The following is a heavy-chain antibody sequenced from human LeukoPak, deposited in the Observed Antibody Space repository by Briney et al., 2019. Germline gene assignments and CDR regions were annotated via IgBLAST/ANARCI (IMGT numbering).Heavy chain of an antibody. CDR1: GFTFSSYA. Sequence: GGSLRLSCAASGFTFSSYAMHWVRQAPGKGLEWVAVISYDGSNKYYADSVKGRFTISRDNSKNTLYLQMNSLRAEDTAVYYCARAVSGYWGQGTLVTVSS. D-gene: IGHD1-14*01. J-gene: IGHJ4*02. CDR2: ISYDGSNK. V-gene: IGHV3-30*04. CDR3: ARAVSGY.